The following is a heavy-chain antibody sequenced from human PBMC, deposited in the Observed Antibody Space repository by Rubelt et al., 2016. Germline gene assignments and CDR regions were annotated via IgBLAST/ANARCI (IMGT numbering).Heavy chain of an antibody. D-gene: IGHD6-13*01. CDR1: GDSISSTTDY. J-gene: IGHJ5*02. Sequence: QLQLQESGPGLVKPSETLSLTCAVSGDSISSTTDYWGWIRQPPGKGLEWIGSIYYTGKSYSIPSLKGRVTSSIDTSTNQFSLQLSAVTAADTAIYYCARGVAAPGTIHNWFDPWGQGTLVTVSS. CDR3: ARGVAAPGTIHNWFDP. V-gene: IGHV4-39*07. CDR2: IYYTGKS.